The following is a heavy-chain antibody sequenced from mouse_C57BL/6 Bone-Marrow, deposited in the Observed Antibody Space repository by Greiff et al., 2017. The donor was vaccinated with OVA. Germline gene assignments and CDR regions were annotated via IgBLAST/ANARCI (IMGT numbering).Heavy chain of an antibody. CDR1: AYPFTASW. Sequence: QFHLHHPGPKLLLPGASVKLSCKPPAYPFTASWMPWLKRRPGQGIGWVGEVYSVDSYTNYNQKFKGKSTLTVDKSSSTAYMQLSSLTSEDSAVYYCASSYDSNAWFACWGQGTLVTVSA. CDR3: ASSYDSNAWFAC. CDR2: VYSVDSYT. V-gene: IGHV1-69*01. D-gene: IGHD2-5*01. J-gene: IGHJ3*01.